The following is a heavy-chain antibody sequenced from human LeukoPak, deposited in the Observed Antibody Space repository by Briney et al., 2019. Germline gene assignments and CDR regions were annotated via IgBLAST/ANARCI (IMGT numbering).Heavy chain of an antibody. J-gene: IGHJ4*02. D-gene: IGHD3-10*01. CDR1: GFTFRNFV. V-gene: IGHV3-30-3*01. Sequence: GGSLRLSCAASGFTFRNFVIHWVRQAPGKGLEWVAVTSSDLNVKLYADSVKGRFTISRDNSRSTLYLQMNSLRPEDTAIYYCAREGYYGSGSPPSLYFDYWGQGTLVTVSS. CDR2: TSSDLNVK. CDR3: AREGYYGSGSPPSLYFDY.